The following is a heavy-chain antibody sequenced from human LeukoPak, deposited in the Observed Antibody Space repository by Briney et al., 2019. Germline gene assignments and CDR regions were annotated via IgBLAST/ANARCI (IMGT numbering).Heavy chain of an antibody. J-gene: IGHJ4*02. CDR3: ARDSVGYGDYLDY. D-gene: IGHD4-17*01. CDR2: IYYSGST. Sequence: SSETLSLTCTVSGGSISSYYWSWIRQPPGKGLEWIGYIYYSGSTNYNPSLKSRVTISVDTSKNQFSLKLSSVTAADTAVYYCARDSVGYGDYLDYWGQGTLVTVSS. CDR1: GGSISSYY. V-gene: IGHV4-59*01.